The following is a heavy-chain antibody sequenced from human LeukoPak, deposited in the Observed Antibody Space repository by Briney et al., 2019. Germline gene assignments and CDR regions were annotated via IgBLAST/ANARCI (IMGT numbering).Heavy chain of an antibody. Sequence: GGSLRLSCAASGFTFSSHWMHWVSQAPGKGLVWVSRIKTDGSRTTYADSVKGRFTISRDNAKNTLYLQTNSLRAEDTAVYYCAREDYNDSGWYFDLWGRGTLVTVSS. D-gene: IGHD4-17*01. CDR3: AREDYNDSGWYFDL. V-gene: IGHV3-74*01. J-gene: IGHJ2*01. CDR2: IKTDGSRT. CDR1: GFTFSSHW.